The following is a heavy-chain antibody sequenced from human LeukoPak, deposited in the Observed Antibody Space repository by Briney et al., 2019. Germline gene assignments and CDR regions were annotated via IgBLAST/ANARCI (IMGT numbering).Heavy chain of an antibody. D-gene: IGHD6-19*01. CDR1: GYTFTSYD. V-gene: IGHV1-8*01. J-gene: IGHJ3*02. CDR3: ARGRQQWLAYAFDI. CDR2: MNPNSGNT. Sequence: ASVKVSCKDSGYTFTSYDINWVRQATGQGLEWMGWMNPNSGNTGYAQKFQGRVTMTRNTSISTAYMELSSLRSEDTAVYYCARGRQQWLAYAFDIWGQGTMVTVSS.